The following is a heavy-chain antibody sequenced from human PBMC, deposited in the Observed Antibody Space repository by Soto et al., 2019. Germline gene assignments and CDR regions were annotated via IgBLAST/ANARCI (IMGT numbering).Heavy chain of an antibody. D-gene: IGHD3-10*01. J-gene: IGHJ6*02. Sequence: QVQLVESGGGVVQPGRSLSLSCAASGFTFSSYGIHWVRQAPGKGLEWVAVIWSDGSNKYYADSVKGRFTISRDNTKNTLYLQMNSLRAEDTAVYYCAREVLVRGIKYHAMDVWGQGTTVT. CDR1: GFTFSSYG. CDR3: AREVLVRGIKYHAMDV. V-gene: IGHV3-33*01. CDR2: IWSDGSNK.